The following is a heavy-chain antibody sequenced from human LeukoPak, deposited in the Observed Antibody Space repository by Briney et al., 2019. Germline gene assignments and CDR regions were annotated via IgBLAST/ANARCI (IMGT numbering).Heavy chain of an antibody. V-gene: IGHV3-11*06. Sequence: GGSLTLSCAASGFTFSDYYMSWVRQAPGKGLEWISYISSSSFYTSYADSVKGRFTISRDNAKNSLYLQMNSVRAEDTAVYYCARDHRLRYFDWSDFDYWGQGTLVTVSS. D-gene: IGHD3-9*01. CDR1: GFTFSDYY. CDR3: ARDHRLRYFDWSDFDY. J-gene: IGHJ4*02. CDR2: ISSSSFYT.